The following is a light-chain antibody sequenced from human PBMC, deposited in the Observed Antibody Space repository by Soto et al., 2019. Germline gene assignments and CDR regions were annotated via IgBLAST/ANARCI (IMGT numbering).Light chain of an antibody. CDR2: RAS. Sequence: EVLFTQSPDTLSLSPGERATLSRRASQSVSSSYLAWYQQKPGQAPSLLIFRASIRASGVPARFSGSGSGTDFTLTISCLQSEDFATYYCQQYYSYPYTFGQGTKVEIK. CDR1: QSVSSSY. V-gene: IGKV3D-7*01. J-gene: IGKJ2*01. CDR3: QQYYSYPYT.